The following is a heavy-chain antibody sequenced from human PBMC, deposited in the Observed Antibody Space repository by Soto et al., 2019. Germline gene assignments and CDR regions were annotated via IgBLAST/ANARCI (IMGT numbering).Heavy chain of an antibody. Sequence: SETLSLTCTVSGGSISSSSYYWGWIRQPPGKGLEWIGSIYYSGSTYYNPSLKSRVTISVDTSKNQFSLKLSSVTAADTAVYYCARRKYSYGFVYFDYWGQGTLVTVSS. J-gene: IGHJ4*02. D-gene: IGHD5-18*01. CDR1: GGSISSSSYY. V-gene: IGHV4-39*01. CDR2: IYYSGST. CDR3: ARRKYSYGFVYFDY.